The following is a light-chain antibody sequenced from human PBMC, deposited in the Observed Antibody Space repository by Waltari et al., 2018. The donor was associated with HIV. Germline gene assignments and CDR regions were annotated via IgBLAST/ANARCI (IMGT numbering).Light chain of an antibody. Sequence: QSALTQPRSVSASPGQSVTISCTGTGSDVGAHAFVSWYQLLPGESPNSMIYDVTNLPSGVPDRFSGSKSANTASLTISGLQAEDEAEYYCCSYAGTYTLKFGGGTKLTV. CDR3: CSYAGTYTLK. CDR1: GSDVGAHAF. V-gene: IGLV2-11*01. CDR2: DVT. J-gene: IGLJ2*01.